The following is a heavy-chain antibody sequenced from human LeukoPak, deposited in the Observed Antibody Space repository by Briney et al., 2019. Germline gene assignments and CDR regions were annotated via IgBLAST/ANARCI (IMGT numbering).Heavy chain of an antibody. Sequence: PGGTLRLSCAASGFTFSKYDMYWVRQAPGKGLEWVAVIRNDGRNKYYADSVKGRFTISRDNSKNTLYLQMNSLRAEDTTVYYCAKDRGYLAGFDYWGQGTQVSVSS. CDR3: AKDRGYLAGFDY. CDR2: IRNDGRNK. CDR1: GFTFSKYD. J-gene: IGHJ4*02. V-gene: IGHV3-30*02. D-gene: IGHD3-10*01.